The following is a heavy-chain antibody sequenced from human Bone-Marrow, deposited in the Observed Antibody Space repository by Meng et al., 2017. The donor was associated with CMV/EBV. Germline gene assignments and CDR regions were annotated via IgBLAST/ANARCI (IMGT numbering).Heavy chain of an antibody. D-gene: IGHD2-21*02. CDR2: IKEDGSKK. V-gene: IGHV3-7*01. CDR1: GFTFSTYW. CDR3: ARDPVRGGDLDN. J-gene: IGHJ4*02. Sequence: GESLKISCAASGFTFSTYWMSWVRQTPGKGLEWVANIKEDGSKKYYVDSVKGRFTISRDNAKSSLFLQMNSLRVEDTAVYYCARDPVRGGDLDNWGQGPLVTVYS.